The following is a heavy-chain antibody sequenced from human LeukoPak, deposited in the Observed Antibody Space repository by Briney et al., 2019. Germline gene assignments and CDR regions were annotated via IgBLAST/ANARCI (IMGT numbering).Heavy chain of an antibody. Sequence: ASVKVSCKASGYTFTGYYMHWVRQAPGQGLEWMGWINPNSGGTNYAQKFRGWVTMTRDTSISTAYMELRSLRSDDTAVYYCARGSAYGSGKRFDYWGQGTLVTVSS. CDR2: INPNSGGT. V-gene: IGHV1-2*04. CDR1: GYTFTGYY. CDR3: ARGSAYGSGKRFDY. J-gene: IGHJ4*02. D-gene: IGHD3-10*01.